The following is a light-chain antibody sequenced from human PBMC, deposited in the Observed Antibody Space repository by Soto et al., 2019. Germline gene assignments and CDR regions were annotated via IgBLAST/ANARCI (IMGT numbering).Light chain of an antibody. J-gene: IGLJ2*01. CDR1: SSNIGNNY. CDR2: ENN. Sequence: QSVLTQPPSVSAAPGQKVTISCSGSSSNIGNNYVSWYQQLPETAPKLLIYENNKRPSGIPDRFSGSKSGTSATLGITGLQTGDEADYYCGTWDSSLSAVVFGGGTKVNVL. CDR3: GTWDSSLSAVV. V-gene: IGLV1-51*02.